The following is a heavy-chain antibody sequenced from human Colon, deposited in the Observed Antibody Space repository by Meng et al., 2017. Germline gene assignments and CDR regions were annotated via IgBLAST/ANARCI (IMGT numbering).Heavy chain of an antibody. D-gene: IGHD1-1*01. V-gene: IGHV4-31*03. CDR2: INHSGST. J-gene: IGHJ5*02. CDR3: ARGLNEGGLAHNWFDP. Sequence: QVQLPEPGPGLVKPSQNLSLTCTVSGGSLSSDTYYWTWIRQDPGKGLEWIGIINHSGSTYYNPSLKSRVTMSLDTSKQQFSLKLISATAADTAVYFCARGLNEGGLAHNWFDPWGQGTLVTVSS. CDR1: GGSLSSDTYY.